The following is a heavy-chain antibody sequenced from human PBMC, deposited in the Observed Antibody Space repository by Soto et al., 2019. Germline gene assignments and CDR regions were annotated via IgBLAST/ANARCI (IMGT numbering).Heavy chain of an antibody. CDR2: IYHSGST. J-gene: IGHJ4*02. CDR3: ARDRGKENTATQTYYFDY. D-gene: IGHD5-18*01. CDR1: GGSISSSNW. V-gene: IGHV4-4*02. Sequence: SETLSLTCAVSGGSISSSNWWSWVRQPPGKGLEWIGEIYHSGSTNYNPSLKSRVIISVDKSKNQFSLQLSSVTAANAAVYYRARDRGKENTATQTYYFDYWGQGTLVTVSS.